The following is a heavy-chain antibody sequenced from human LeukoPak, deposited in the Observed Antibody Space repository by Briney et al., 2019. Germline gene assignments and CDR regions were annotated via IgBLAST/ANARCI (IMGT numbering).Heavy chain of an antibody. CDR3: ARLVDNLPLWFGKLLYGAAAFDS. Sequence: PWETLSLTCTVSGGSISSSSYYWGWIRQPPGKGLEWIGSIYYSGSTYYNPSLKSRVTISVDTSKNQFSLKLSSVTAADTAVYFCARLVDNLPLWFGKLLYGAAAFDSWAQGTLVTVSS. V-gene: IGHV4-39*07. D-gene: IGHD3-10*01. CDR2: IYYSGST. J-gene: IGHJ4*02. CDR1: GGSISSSSYY.